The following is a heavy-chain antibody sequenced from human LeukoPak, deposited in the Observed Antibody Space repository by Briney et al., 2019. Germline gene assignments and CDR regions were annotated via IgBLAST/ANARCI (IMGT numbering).Heavy chain of an antibody. D-gene: IGHD6-6*01. CDR1: GFTFSSYG. V-gene: IGHV3-30*03. Sequence: GGSLRLSCAASGFTFSSYGMHWVRQAPGKGLEWVAVISYDGSNKYYADSVKGRFTISRDNSKNTLYLQMNSLRAEDTAVYYCARDLVKDSSSSPDYWGQGTLVTVSS. CDR2: ISYDGSNK. CDR3: ARDLVKDSSSSPDY. J-gene: IGHJ4*02.